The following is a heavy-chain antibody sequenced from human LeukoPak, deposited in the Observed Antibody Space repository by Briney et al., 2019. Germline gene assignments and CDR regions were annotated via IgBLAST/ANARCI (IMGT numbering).Heavy chain of an antibody. CDR3: ATDSDRRSDY. CDR1: GFTFSGYW. CDR2: IQQDGSKT. J-gene: IGHJ4*02. V-gene: IGHV3-7*05. Sequence: GGSLRLSCAASGFTFSGYWMTWVRQAPGKGLEWVANIQQDGSKTYYLGSVKGRFTISRDNAKNSLYLQMNSLRAEDTAVYYCATDSDRRSDYWGQGTLVTVSS. D-gene: IGHD3-22*01.